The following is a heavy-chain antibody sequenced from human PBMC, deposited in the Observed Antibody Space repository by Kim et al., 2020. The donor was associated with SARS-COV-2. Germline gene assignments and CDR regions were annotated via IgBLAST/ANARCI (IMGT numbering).Heavy chain of an antibody. D-gene: IGHD3-22*01. CDR1: GFTFSSYS. CDR3: ARDRGSSGFDY. J-gene: IGHJ4*02. CDR2: ISSSSSYI. Sequence: GGSLRLSCAASGFTFSSYSMNWVRQAPGKGLEWVSSISSSSSYIYYADSVKGRFTISRDNAKNSLYLQMNSLRAEDTAVYYCARDRGSSGFDYWGQGTLVTVSS. V-gene: IGHV3-21*01.